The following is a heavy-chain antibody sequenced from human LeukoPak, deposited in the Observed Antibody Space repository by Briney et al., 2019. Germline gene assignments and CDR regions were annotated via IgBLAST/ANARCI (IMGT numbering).Heavy chain of an antibody. V-gene: IGHV4-39*07. CDR2: IYYSGST. CDR3: ARVRRDSSGWSRGYYFDY. CDR1: GVSISSSSYY. Sequence: SETLSLTCTVSGVSISSSSYYWGWIRQPPGKGLEWIGSIYYSGSTYYNPSLKSRVTISVDTSKSQFSLKLSSVTAADTAVYYCARVRRDSSGWSRGYYFDYWGQGTLVTVSS. J-gene: IGHJ4*02. D-gene: IGHD6-19*01.